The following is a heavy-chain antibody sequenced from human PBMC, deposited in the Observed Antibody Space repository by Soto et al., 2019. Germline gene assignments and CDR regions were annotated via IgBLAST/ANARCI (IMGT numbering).Heavy chain of an antibody. CDR1: GFTFSSYA. V-gene: IGHV3-30-3*01. J-gene: IGHJ4*02. Sequence: QVQLVESGGGVVQPGRSLRLSCAASGFTFSSYAMHWVRQAPGKGLEWVAVISYDGSNKYYADSVKGRFTISRDNSKNTLYLQMNSLRAEDTAVYYCARAPYCGDDCYSGYFDYWGQGTLVTVSS. CDR3: ARAPYCGDDCYSGYFDY. CDR2: ISYDGSNK. D-gene: IGHD2-21*02.